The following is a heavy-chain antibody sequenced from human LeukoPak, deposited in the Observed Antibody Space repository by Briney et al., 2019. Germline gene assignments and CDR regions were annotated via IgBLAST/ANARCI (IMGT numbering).Heavy chain of an antibody. V-gene: IGHV4-59*01. J-gene: IGHJ4*02. CDR1: GGSISSYY. D-gene: IGHD6-6*01. Sequence: AETLSLTCIVSGGSISSYYWSWIRQPPGKGLEWIGYIYYSGSTNYNPSLKSRVTISVDTSKNQFSLKLSSVTAADTAVYYCAREGAARPRGYFDYWGQGTLVTLSS. CDR2: IYYSGST. CDR3: AREGAARPRGYFDY.